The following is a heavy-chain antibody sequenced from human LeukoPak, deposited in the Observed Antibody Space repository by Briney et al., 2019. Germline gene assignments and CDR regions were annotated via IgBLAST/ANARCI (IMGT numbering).Heavy chain of an antibody. CDR3: ARDKGIAAAPAAVFDI. CDR1: GFTFSRYD. D-gene: IGHD6-13*01. Sequence: SGGSLRLSCAASGFTFSRYDMNWVRQAPGKGLEWVSYISSSGFTIYYADSGKGRFTISRDNAKNSLYLQMNSLRAEDTAVYYCARDKGIAAAPAAVFDIWGQGTVVTVSS. J-gene: IGHJ3*02. V-gene: IGHV3-48*03. CDR2: ISSSGFTI.